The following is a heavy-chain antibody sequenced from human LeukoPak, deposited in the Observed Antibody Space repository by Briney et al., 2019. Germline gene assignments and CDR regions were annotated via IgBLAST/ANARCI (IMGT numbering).Heavy chain of an antibody. J-gene: IGHJ4*02. Sequence: PGGSLRLSCAASGFSFIDAWMSWVRQAPGKGLELVSAISGSGGSTYYADSVKGRFTISRDNSKNTLYLQMNSLRAEDTAVYYCAGKPPLIRGVVLDYWGQGTLVTVSS. D-gene: IGHD3-10*01. CDR3: AGKPPLIRGVVLDY. CDR2: ISGSGGST. V-gene: IGHV3-23*01. CDR1: GFSFIDAW.